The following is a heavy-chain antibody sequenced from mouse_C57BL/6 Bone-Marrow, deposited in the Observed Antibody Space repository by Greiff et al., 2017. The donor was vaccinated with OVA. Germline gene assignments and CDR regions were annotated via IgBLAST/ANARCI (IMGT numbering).Heavy chain of an antibody. J-gene: IGHJ2*01. CDR3: ARAPYYGYYFDY. CDR2: ISDGGSYT. CDR1: GFTFSSYA. V-gene: IGHV5-4*01. D-gene: IGHD1-1*02. Sequence: VQLVESGGGLVKPGGSLKLSCAASGFTFSSYAMSWVRQTPEKRLEWVATISDGGSYTYYPDNVKGRFTISRDNAKNNLYLQMSHLKSEDTAMYYCARAPYYGYYFDYWGQGTTLTVSS.